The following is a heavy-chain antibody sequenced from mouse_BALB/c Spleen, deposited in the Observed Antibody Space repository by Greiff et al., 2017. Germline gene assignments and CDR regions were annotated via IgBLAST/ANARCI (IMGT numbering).Heavy chain of an antibody. CDR1: GYTFSSYW. CDR3: ARRRGAMDY. J-gene: IGHJ4*01. Sequence: QVQLKQSGAELMKPGASVKISCKATGYTFSSYWIEWVKQRPGHGLEWIGEILPGSGSTNYNEKFKGKATFTADTSSNTAYMQLSSLTSEDSAVYYCARRRGAMDYWGQGTSVTVSS. CDR2: ILPGSGST. V-gene: IGHV1-9*01.